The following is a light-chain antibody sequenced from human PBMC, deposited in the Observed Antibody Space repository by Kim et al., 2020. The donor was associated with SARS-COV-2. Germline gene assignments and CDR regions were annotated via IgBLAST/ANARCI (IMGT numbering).Light chain of an antibody. CDR1: SSLVGDYNY. Sequence: QSALTQPASVSGSPGQSITISCTGTSSLVGDYNYVSWYQQPPDKAPKLIIYDVSDRPSGVSTHFSGSKSGNTASLTISGLQAADEADYYCTSYTGVDTVVFGGGTPVTVL. V-gene: IGLV2-14*03. CDR3: TSYTGVDTVV. J-gene: IGLJ2*01. CDR2: DVS.